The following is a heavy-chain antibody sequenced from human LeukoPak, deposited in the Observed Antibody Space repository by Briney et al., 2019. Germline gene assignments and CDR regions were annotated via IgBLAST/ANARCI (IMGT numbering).Heavy chain of an antibody. CDR3: ARVRNYDFWSGSEFDP. Sequence: ASVKVSCKASGYTFTSYAFSWVRQAPGQGLQWMGWISADNGNTNYAQKFQGRVTMTTDTSTSTAYMELRSLRSDDTAVYYCARVRNYDFWSGSEFDPWGQGTLVTVSS. D-gene: IGHD3-3*01. CDR2: ISADNGNT. CDR1: GYTFTSYA. V-gene: IGHV1-18*01. J-gene: IGHJ5*02.